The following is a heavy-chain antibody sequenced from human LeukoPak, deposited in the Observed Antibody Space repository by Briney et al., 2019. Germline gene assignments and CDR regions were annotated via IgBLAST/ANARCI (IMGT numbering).Heavy chain of an antibody. CDR1: GGSISSYY. Sequence: SETLSLTCIVSGGSISSYYWSWIRQPPGRGLEYIGYIYYSGSTNYNPSLKSRVTISVDTSRNQFSLKLSSVTAADTAVYYCARYSSSSTFFDYWGQGILVTVSS. V-gene: IGHV4-59*01. CDR2: IYYSGST. D-gene: IGHD6-6*01. CDR3: ARYSSSSTFFDY. J-gene: IGHJ4*02.